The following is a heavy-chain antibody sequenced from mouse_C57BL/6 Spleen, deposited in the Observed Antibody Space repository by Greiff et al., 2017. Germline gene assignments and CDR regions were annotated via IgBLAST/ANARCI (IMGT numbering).Heavy chain of an antibody. CDR2: ISSGGSYT. D-gene: IGHD1-1*01. V-gene: IGHV5-6*01. CDR1: GFTFSSYG. Sequence: VQLKESGGDLVKPGGSLKLSCAASGFTFSSYGMSWVRQTPDKRLEWVATISSGGSYTYYPDSVKGRFTISRDNAKNTLYLQMSSLKSEDTAMYYCARHGGITTVVAYYFDYWGQGTTLTVSS. CDR3: ARHGGITTVVAYYFDY. J-gene: IGHJ2*01.